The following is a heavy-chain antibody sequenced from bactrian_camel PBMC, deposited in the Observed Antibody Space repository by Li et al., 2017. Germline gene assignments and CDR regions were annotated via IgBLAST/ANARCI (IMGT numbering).Heavy chain of an antibody. J-gene: IGHJ4*01. D-gene: IGHD1*01. CDR1: GFTFSTYA. CDR3: VGDAWTW. CDR2: ISEDGTET. V-gene: IGHV3S6*01. Sequence: HVQLVESGGGLVQPGGSLVLSCAASGFTFSTYAMNWVRQAPGKGLEWVASISEDGTETYYTNSVKGRFSISRDNAKNMVYLQVDSLKAEDTAMYYCVGDAWTWWGQGTQVTVS.